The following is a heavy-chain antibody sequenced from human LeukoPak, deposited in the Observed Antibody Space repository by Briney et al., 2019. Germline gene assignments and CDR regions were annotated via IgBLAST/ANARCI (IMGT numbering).Heavy chain of an antibody. D-gene: IGHD2-15*01. J-gene: IGHJ4*02. Sequence: ASVKVSCKAPDNTFTNYYMHWVRQAPGQGLEWLGLINPNGDRTAYAQNFQGRVTMTRDTSTTTVSLELRSLRSEDTAVYYCARDRDWGNIAVVVLAPHFDFWGQGTLVTVSS. V-gene: IGHV1-46*01. CDR3: ARDRDWGNIAVVVLAPHFDF. CDR1: DNTFTNYY. CDR2: INPNGDRT.